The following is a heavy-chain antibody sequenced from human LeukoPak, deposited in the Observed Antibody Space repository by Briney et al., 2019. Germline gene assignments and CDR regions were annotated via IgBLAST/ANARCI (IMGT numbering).Heavy chain of an antibody. V-gene: IGHV4-38-2*02. Sequence: SETLSLTCTVSGYSISSNYYWGWIRQPPGKGLEWIGSIYHSGSTYYNPSLKSRVTVSVDTSKNQFSLKLRSVTAADTAVYYCARVTSRLGVCDYWGQGSLVTVSS. D-gene: IGHD2-8*01. CDR1: GYSISSNYY. CDR3: ARVTSRLGVCDY. CDR2: IYHSGST. J-gene: IGHJ4*02.